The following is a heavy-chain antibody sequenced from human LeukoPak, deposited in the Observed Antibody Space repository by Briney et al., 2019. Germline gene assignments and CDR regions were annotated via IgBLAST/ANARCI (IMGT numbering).Heavy chain of an antibody. V-gene: IGHV3-74*01. CDR2: INTDGGDT. CDR3: ARDEKIVGASGQDY. J-gene: IGHJ4*02. CDR1: RFTFGSFW. D-gene: IGHD1-26*01. Sequence: PGGSLRLSCAASRFTFGSFWMHWVRQAPGKGLVWDSRINTDGGDTIYADSVKGRFTISRDNAKNTLFLQMNSLRAEDTAVYYCARDEKIVGASGQDYWGQGTLVTVSS.